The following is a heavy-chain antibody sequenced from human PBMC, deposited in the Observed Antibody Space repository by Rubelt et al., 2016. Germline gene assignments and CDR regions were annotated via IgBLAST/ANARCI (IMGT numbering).Heavy chain of an antibody. D-gene: IGHD3-10*01. Sequence: WVAFIRDDRSNKYYADSVKGRFTISRDNSKNTLYLQMNSLRAEDTAVYYCARGITMVRGVRNYYYYGMDVWGQGTTVTVSS. CDR2: IRDDRSNK. V-gene: IGHV3-30*02. CDR3: ARGITMVRGVRNYYYYGMDV. J-gene: IGHJ6*02.